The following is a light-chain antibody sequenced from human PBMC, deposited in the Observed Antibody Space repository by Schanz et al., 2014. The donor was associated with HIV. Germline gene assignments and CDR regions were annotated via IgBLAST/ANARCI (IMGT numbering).Light chain of an antibody. CDR1: QGIHNY. V-gene: IGKV1-27*01. CDR2: AAS. Sequence: DIQMTQSPSSLSASVGDRVAITCRASQGIHNYLAWYQQKPGKVPKLLIYAASTLQSGVPSRFSGSGSGTDFTLTISRLQPEDVATYYCQKYNSAPLTFGGGTKVEI. CDR3: QKYNSAPLT. J-gene: IGKJ4*01.